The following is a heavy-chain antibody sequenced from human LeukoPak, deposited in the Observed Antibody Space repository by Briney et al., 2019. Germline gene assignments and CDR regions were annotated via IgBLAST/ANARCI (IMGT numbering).Heavy chain of an antibody. Sequence: GGSLRLSCAATGFTFSDYYMTWIRQAPGKGLEWISYISSGGTIIYYADSVKGRFTISRDNSKNTLYLQMNSLRAEDTAVYYCASSCSGGSCYSIAFDYWGQGTLVTVSS. CDR1: GFTFSDYY. CDR2: ISSGGTII. CDR3: ASSCSGGSCYSIAFDY. V-gene: IGHV3-11*04. J-gene: IGHJ4*02. D-gene: IGHD2-15*01.